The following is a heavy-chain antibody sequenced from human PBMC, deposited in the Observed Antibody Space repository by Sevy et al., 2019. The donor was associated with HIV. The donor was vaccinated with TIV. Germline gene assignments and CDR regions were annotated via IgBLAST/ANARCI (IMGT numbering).Heavy chain of an antibody. J-gene: IGHJ6*02. Sequence: WGSLRLSCAVSGFTVSDNYMNWVRQAPGKGLEWVSIIYIAGRTYYADSVRGRFTISRDKAKNTLYLQMNSLRVEDTAVYYCVREDLVLGEDNYYGMDVWGQGTTVTVSS. CDR3: VREDLVLGEDNYYGMDV. CDR2: IYIAGRT. CDR1: GFTVSDNY. V-gene: IGHV3-53*01. D-gene: IGHD3-16*01.